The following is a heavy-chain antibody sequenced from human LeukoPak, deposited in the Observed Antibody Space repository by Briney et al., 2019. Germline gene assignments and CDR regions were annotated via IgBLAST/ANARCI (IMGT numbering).Heavy chain of an antibody. D-gene: IGHD6-19*01. CDR2: ISSSGSTI. CDR1: GFTFSDYY. V-gene: IGHV3-11*01. J-gene: IGHJ4*02. CDR3: AKDLGQWLDGGLVC. Sequence: GGSLRLSCAASGFTFSDYYMSWIRQAPGKGLEWVSYISSSGSTIYYADSVKGRFTISRDNAKNSLYLQMNSLRGEDTAVYYCAKDLGQWLDGGLVCWGQGTLVTVSS.